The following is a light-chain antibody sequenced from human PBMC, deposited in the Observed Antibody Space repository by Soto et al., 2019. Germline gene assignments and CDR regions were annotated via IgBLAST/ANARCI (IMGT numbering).Light chain of an antibody. Sequence: DILMAQSPSSLSASVGDRVTITCQASQDISKYLNWYQQKPGKAPKLLICDTSNLETGVPSRFTGSRSGTDFTLTISSLQPEDIATYYCQQYHSLPRTFDQGTKVEIK. V-gene: IGKV1-33*01. CDR2: DTS. J-gene: IGKJ1*01. CDR1: QDISKY. CDR3: QQYHSLPRT.